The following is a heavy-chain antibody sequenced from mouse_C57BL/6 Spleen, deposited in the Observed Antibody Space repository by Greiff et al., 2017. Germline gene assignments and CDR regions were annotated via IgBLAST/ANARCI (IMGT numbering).Heavy chain of an antibody. CDR3: ARDGLRRYFDV. CDR2: INPNNGGT. D-gene: IGHD2-2*01. J-gene: IGHJ1*03. CDR1: GYTFTDYY. V-gene: IGHV1-26*01. Sequence: EVQLQQSGPELVKPGASVKISCKASGYTFTDYYMNWVKQSHGKSLEWIGDINPNNGGTSYNQKFKGKATLTVDKSSSTAYMELRSLTSEDSAVXYCARDGLRRYFDVWGTGATDTASS.